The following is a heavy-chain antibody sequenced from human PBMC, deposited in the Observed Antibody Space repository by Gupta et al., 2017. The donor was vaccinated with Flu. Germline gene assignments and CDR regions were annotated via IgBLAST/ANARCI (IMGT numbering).Heavy chain of an antibody. D-gene: IGHD1-14*01. CDR1: GYSFTDYY. CDR2: IGTDGENG. J-gene: IGHJ3*01. Sequence: QVQLMPSGAEVKRPGASVKVSCQTSGYSFTDYYIHWVRQAPGQGLEGRGIIGTDGENGVHAQNVHGRLSLKRDKSTRIFFLDLSARRKEDEAVYYCARERVWYKRLAELDLWCQVTMVTVSS. V-gene: IGHV1-46*01. CDR3: ARERVWYKRLAELDL.